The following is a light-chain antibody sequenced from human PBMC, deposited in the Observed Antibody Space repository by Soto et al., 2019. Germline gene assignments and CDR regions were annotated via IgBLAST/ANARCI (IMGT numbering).Light chain of an antibody. CDR3: HQLNSYPRT. J-gene: IGKJ1*01. CDR1: QGISSS. CDR2: AAS. Sequence: DIQLTQSPSFLSASVGDRVTITCRASQGISSSLAWYQQKPGKAPKLLIYAASTLQSGVPSRFSGSGSGTEFTLTISSLQPEDFATYYCHQLNSYPRTFGQGTKVEIK. V-gene: IGKV1-9*01.